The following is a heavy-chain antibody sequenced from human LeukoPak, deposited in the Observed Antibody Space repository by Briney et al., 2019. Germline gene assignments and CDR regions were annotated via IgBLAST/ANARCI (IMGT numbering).Heavy chain of an antibody. D-gene: IGHD6-13*01. V-gene: IGHV4-38-2*01. J-gene: IGHJ4*02. CDR3: ARVEAAAGYFDY. Sequence: SETLSLTCAVSGYSISSGYYWGWIRQPPGKGQEWIGSIYHSGSTYYNPSLKSRVTISVDTSKNQFSLKLSSVTAADTAVYYCARVEAAAGYFDYWGQGTLVTVSS. CDR2: IYHSGST. CDR1: GYSISSGYY.